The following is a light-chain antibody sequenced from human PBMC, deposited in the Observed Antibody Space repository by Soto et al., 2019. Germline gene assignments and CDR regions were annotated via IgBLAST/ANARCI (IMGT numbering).Light chain of an antibody. CDR2: EVS. V-gene: IGLV2-14*01. CDR3: SSYTSFSTYV. CDR1: SSDVGGYNY. Sequence: QSALTQPASASGSPGQSSTISCTGTSSDVGGYNYVSWYQQHPGKAPKLMIYEVSNRPSGVSNRFSGSKSDNTASLTISGLQAEDEADYYCSSYTSFSTYVFGTGTKVTVL. J-gene: IGLJ1*01.